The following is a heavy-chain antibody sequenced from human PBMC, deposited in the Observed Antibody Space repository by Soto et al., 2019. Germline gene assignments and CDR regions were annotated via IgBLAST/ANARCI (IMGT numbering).Heavy chain of an antibody. CDR2: ISGSGGST. CDR3: AKGAVGSGSYSLGDHENYYYYGMDV. V-gene: IGHV3-23*01. Sequence: EVQLLESGGGLVQPGGSLRLSCAASGFTFSSYAMSWVRQAPGKGLEWVSAISGSGGSTYYADSVKGRFTISRDNSKNTLYLQMNSLRAEDTAVYYCAKGAVGSGSYSLGDHENYYYYGMDVWGQGTTVTVSS. CDR1: GFTFSSYA. D-gene: IGHD3-10*01. J-gene: IGHJ6*02.